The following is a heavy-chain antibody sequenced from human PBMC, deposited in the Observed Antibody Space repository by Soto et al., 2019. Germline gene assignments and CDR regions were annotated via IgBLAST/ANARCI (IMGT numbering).Heavy chain of an antibody. CDR2: ISYGGGST. D-gene: IGHD4-17*01. J-gene: IGHJ5*02. CDR3: AREDGDYVLSPLFDP. Sequence: PGGSLRLSCAASGFTFSSYSMNWVRQAPGKGLEWVSGISYGGGSTNYADSVKGRFTISRDNSKNTLYLQMNSLRAEDTAVYYCAREDGDYVLSPLFDPWGQGTLVTVSS. CDR1: GFTFSSYS. V-gene: IGHV3-23*01.